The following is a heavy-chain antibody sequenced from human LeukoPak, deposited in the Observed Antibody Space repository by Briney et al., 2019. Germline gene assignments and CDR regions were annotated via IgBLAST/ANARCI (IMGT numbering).Heavy chain of an antibody. CDR2: INPAGDI. Sequence: PGGSLRLSCAASGFTFSDYYMSWIRQATGKGLEWVSGINPAGDIYYPGSVKGRFTISREDAKNSFYLQMNSLRVGDTAVYYCARGDCSGGSCSSMDVWGQGTTVTVSS. D-gene: IGHD2-15*01. V-gene: IGHV3-13*04. J-gene: IGHJ6*02. CDR1: GFTFSDYY. CDR3: ARGDCSGGSCSSMDV.